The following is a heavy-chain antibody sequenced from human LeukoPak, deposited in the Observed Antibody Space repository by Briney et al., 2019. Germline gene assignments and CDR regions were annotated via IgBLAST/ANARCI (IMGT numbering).Heavy chain of an antibody. D-gene: IGHD4-11*01. CDR1: GFTLGGYW. CDR2: INSDGSTT. Sequence: PGGSLRLSCAASGFTLGGYWMHWVRQAPGKGLAWVSHINSDGSTTTYADSVKGRFTISRDNAKNTLYLQMNSLRAEDTAVYYCARDRCEWRSKYSGVGSWFDPWGQGTLVTVSS. J-gene: IGHJ5*02. V-gene: IGHV3-74*01. CDR3: ARDRCEWRSKYSGVGSWFDP.